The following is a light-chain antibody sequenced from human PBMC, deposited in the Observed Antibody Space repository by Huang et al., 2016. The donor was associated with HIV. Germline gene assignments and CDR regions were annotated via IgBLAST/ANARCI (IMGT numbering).Light chain of an antibody. J-gene: IGKJ2*01. CDR3: QQYSSSFIT. CDR2: DAS. CDR1: QSVSGNY. V-gene: IGKV3-20*01. Sequence: EIVLTQSPATLSLSPGQRATLSCRATQSVSGNYLAWYQQRPGQAPTLLVYDASSTGPGVGDRFSGSGSGTDFTLSISRVEPEDFAIYYCQQYSSSFITFGQGTKLEMK.